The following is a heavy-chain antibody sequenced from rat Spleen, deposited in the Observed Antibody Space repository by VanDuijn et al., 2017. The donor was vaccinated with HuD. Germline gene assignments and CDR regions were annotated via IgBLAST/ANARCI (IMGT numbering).Heavy chain of an antibody. Sequence: EVQLVESGGGLVQPGRSMKLSCAASGFTFSDYYMAWVRQAPAKGLEWVATINTRGTTTYYGDSVRGRFTISRDNAKSTLYLQMDSLRSEDTATYYCTRGGNYDFDYWGQGVMVTVSS. CDR2: INTRGTTT. CDR1: GFTFSDYY. CDR3: TRGGNYDFDY. J-gene: IGHJ2*01. V-gene: IGHV5-25*01. D-gene: IGHD1-10*01.